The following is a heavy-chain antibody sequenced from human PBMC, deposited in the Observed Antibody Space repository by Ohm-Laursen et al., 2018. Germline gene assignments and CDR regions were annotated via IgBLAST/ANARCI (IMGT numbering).Heavy chain of an antibody. CDR2: IKQDGSEK. Sequence: SLRLSCTASGFTFTSYSMNCVRQAPGKGLERVANIKQDGSEKYYVDSVKGRFTISRDNAKNSLYLQMNSLRAEDTAVYYCARDGQYGSGVYASYWGQGTLVTVSS. CDR3: ARDGQYGSGVYASY. CDR1: GFTFTSYS. J-gene: IGHJ4*02. D-gene: IGHD3-10*01. V-gene: IGHV3-7*01.